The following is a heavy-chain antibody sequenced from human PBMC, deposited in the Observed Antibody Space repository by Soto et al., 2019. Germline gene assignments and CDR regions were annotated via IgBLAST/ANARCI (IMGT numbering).Heavy chain of an antibody. J-gene: IGHJ6*02. V-gene: IGHV1-69*13. Sequence: SVKVSCKASGGTFSSYAISWVRQAPGQGLEWMGGIIPNFGTANYAQKFQGRVTITADESTSTAYMELRSLRSDDTAVYYCAREYQQLDGYSYYYYGMDVWGQGTTVTVSS. CDR2: IIPNFGTA. CDR1: GGTFSSYA. D-gene: IGHD6-13*01. CDR3: AREYQQLDGYSYYYYGMDV.